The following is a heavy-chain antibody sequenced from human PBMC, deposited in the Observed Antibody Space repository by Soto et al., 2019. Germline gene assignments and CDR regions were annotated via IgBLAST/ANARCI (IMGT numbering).Heavy chain of an antibody. D-gene: IGHD6-19*01. CDR3: AKDINGEAQWLVPFLGGDAFDI. Sequence: EVQLVESGGGLVHPGRSLRLSCAASGFTFDVYAMHWVRQAPGTGLEWVSGISWNSGSIGYADSVKGRFTISRDNAQNYLYLQMNRLRAEDTALYYCAKDINGEAQWLVPFLGGDAFDIWGQGTMVTVSS. V-gene: IGHV3-9*01. J-gene: IGHJ3*02. CDR2: ISWNSGSI. CDR1: GFTFDVYA.